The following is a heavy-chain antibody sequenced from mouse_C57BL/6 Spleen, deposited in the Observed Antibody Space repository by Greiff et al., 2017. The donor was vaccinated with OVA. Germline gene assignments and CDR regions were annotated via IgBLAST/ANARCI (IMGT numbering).Heavy chain of an antibody. J-gene: IGHJ4*01. CDR2: IFPGSGST. CDR1: GYTFTDYY. Sequence: VQLKESGPELVKPGASVKISCKASGYTFTDYYINWVKQRPGQGLEWIGWIFPGSGSTYYNEKFKGKATLTVDKSASTAYMLLSSMTYEDSAVYFCARRTGDYYAMDDWGQGTSVTVSS. CDR3: ARRTGDYYAMDD. V-gene: IGHV1-75*01.